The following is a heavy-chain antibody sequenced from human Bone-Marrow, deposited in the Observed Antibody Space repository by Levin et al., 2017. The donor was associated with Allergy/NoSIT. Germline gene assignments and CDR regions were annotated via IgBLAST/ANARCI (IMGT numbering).Heavy chain of an antibody. CDR1: GFSFSRYS. CDR3: ARDYCSGATCYPLDS. D-gene: IGHD2-15*01. CDR2: ISRNSDFI. V-gene: IGHV3-21*01. J-gene: IGHJ4*02. Sequence: KAGGSLRLSCTASGFSFSRYSMNWVRQAPGKGLEWVSSISRNSDFINYADSVKGRFTISRDNTENSLFLQMNSLRAEDTAVYHCARDYCSGATCYPLDSWGQGTLVTVSS.